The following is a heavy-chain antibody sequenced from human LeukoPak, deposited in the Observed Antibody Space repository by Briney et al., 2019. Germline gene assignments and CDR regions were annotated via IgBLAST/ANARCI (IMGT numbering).Heavy chain of an antibody. Sequence: GESLKISCKGSGYSFSNYWIGWVRQMPGKGLEWMGIIWPGDSDTRYNPPFQGQVTISVDKSISTAYLQWSSLKASDTAIYYCARQYYDILTGFYIHFDYWGQGTLVTVSS. CDR1: GYSFSNYW. J-gene: IGHJ4*02. D-gene: IGHD3-9*01. CDR3: ARQYYDILTGFYIHFDY. CDR2: IWPGDSDT. V-gene: IGHV5-51*01.